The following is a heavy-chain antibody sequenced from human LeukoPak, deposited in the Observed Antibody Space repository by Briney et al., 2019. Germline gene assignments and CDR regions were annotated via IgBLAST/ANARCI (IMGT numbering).Heavy chain of an antibody. CDR1: GGTFSSYA. Sequence: SVKVSCKASGGTFSSYAISWVRQAPGQGLEWMGRIIPILGIANYAQKFQGRVTITADKSTSTAYMELSSLRSEDTAVYYCARDEEGSGWLFDYWGQGTLVTVSS. CDR2: IIPILGIA. CDR3: ARDEEGSGWLFDY. J-gene: IGHJ4*02. V-gene: IGHV1-69*04. D-gene: IGHD6-19*01.